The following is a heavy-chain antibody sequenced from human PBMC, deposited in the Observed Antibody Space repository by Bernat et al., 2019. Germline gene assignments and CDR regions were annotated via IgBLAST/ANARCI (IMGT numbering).Heavy chain of an antibody. D-gene: IGHD2-2*01. V-gene: IGHV4-34*01. Sequence: QVQLQQWGAGLLKPSETLSLTCAVYGGSFSGYYWSWICQPPGKGLEWIGEINHSGSTNYNPSLKSRVTISVDTSKNQFSLKLSSVTAADTAVYYCARGFPYYCSSTSCSFDYWGRGTLVTVSS. CDR2: INHSGST. CDR3: ARGFPYYCSSTSCSFDY. J-gene: IGHJ4*02. CDR1: GGSFSGYY.